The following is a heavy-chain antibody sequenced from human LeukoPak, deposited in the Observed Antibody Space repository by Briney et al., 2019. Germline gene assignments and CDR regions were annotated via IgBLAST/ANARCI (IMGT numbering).Heavy chain of an antibody. CDR2: VYYSGAT. Sequence: SETLSLTCTVSGGSISSSSYYWGWVRQPPGKGLEWIGSVYYSGATYHNPSLKSRVTISEDTSENQFSLKMRSVTAADAAVYYCARLGSWSYYYFDYWGQGTLVTVSS. V-gene: IGHV4-39*07. CDR1: GGSISSSSYY. D-gene: IGHD6-13*01. CDR3: ARLGSWSYYYFDY. J-gene: IGHJ4*02.